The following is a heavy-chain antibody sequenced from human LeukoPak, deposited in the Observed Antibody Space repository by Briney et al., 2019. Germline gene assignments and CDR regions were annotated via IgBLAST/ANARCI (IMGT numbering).Heavy chain of an antibody. CDR1: GFTFSSYA. CDR2: ISGSGGST. V-gene: IGHV3-23*01. CDR3: ARDRVFTIFGH. D-gene: IGHD3-3*01. J-gene: IGHJ4*02. Sequence: GGSLRLSCAASGFTFSSYAMSWVRQAPGKGLEWVSAISGSGGSTYYADSVKGRFTISRDNSKNTLYLQMNSLRAEDTAVYYCARDRVFTIFGHWGQGTLVTVSS.